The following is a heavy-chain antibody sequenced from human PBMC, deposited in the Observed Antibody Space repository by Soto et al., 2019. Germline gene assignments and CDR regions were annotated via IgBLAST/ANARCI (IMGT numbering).Heavy chain of an antibody. V-gene: IGHV4-31*03. Sequence: PSETLSLPCTVSCGSISSGGYYWSWIRQHPGKGLEWIGYIYYSASTYYNPSLKSRVTISVDTSKNQFSLKLSSVTAADTAVYYCARSCGYDKNPLDYWGQGTLVTVSS. D-gene: IGHD5-12*01. CDR2: IYYSAST. CDR1: CGSISSGGYY. J-gene: IGHJ4*02. CDR3: ARSCGYDKNPLDY.